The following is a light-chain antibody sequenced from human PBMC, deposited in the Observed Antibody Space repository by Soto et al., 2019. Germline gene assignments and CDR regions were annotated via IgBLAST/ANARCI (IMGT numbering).Light chain of an antibody. J-gene: IGKJ5*01. Sequence: DIQMTQSPSSVSASVGDRVTISCQASQGISRSLAWYQQKPGKAPKLLIYAASSLQSGVPSRFSGSGFGTDFTLTISSLQPEDSAIYYFQQADTSPITFGQGTRLEI. V-gene: IGKV1D-12*01. CDR2: AAS. CDR3: QQADTSPIT. CDR1: QGISRS.